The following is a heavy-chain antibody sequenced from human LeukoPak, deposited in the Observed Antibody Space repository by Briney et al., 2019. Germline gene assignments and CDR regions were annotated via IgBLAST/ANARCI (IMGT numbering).Heavy chain of an antibody. V-gene: IGHV1-18*01. Sequence: ASAKVSCKASGYTFTSYGISWVRQAPGQGLEWMGWISAYNGNTNYAQKLQGRVTMTTDTSTSTAYMELKSLRCDDTAVYYCVANMGGGSHRQFDYWGQGTLVTVSS. CDR1: GYTFTSYG. D-gene: IGHD1-26*01. J-gene: IGHJ4*02. CDR2: ISAYNGNT. CDR3: VANMGGGSHRQFDY.